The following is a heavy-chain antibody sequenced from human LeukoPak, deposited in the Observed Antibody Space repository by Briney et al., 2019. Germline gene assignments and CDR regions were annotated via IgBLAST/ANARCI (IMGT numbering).Heavy chain of an antibody. CDR2: ISGSGGST. J-gene: IGHJ6*02. CDR1: GFTFSSYA. V-gene: IGHV3-23*01. D-gene: IGHD3-10*01. Sequence: PGGSLRLSCAASGFTFSSYAMSWVRQAPGKGLEWVSAISGSGGSTYYADSVKGRFTISRDNSKNTLYLQMNSLRAEDTAVYYCAKAKGRYYHYAMDVWGQGTTVTVSS. CDR3: AKAKGRYYHYAMDV.